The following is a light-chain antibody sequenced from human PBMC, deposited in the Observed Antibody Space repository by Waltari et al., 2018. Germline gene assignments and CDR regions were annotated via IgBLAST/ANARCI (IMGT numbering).Light chain of an antibody. CDR2: WSS. CDR3: QQYYRNPYT. V-gene: IGKV4-1*01. CDR1: QSILYSANNKND. Sequence: DIVVTQSPDSLAVSLGEKATIPCTFSQSILYSANNKNDLAWFQKKPGQPPKLLIYWSSTRESGVPDRFSGSGSGTEFSLTISGLQAEDVAVYYCQQYYRNPYTFGQGTNLEI. J-gene: IGKJ2*01.